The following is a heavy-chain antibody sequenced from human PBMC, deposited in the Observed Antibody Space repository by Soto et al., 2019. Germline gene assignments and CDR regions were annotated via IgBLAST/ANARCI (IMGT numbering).Heavy chain of an antibody. D-gene: IGHD3-10*01. CDR1: GGSISSSSYY. V-gene: IGHV4-61*05. CDR2: IYYSGNT. J-gene: IGHJ3*01. CDR3: ARWFYYGSGSYGFDV. Sequence: PSETLSLTCTVSGGSISSSSYYWGWIRQPPGEGLEWIGYIYYSGNTNYNPSLKSRVTISVDTSKNQFSLKLSSVTAADTAVYYCARWFYYGSGSYGFDVWGQGTMVTVSS.